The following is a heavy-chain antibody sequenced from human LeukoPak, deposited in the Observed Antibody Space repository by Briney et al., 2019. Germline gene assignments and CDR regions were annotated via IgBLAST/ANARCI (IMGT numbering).Heavy chain of an antibody. CDR1: GFTFSSYA. CDR3: AREEDDLRYPFDY. Sequence: GGSLRLSCAASGFTFSSYAMHWVRQAPGKGLEWVAVISYDGSNKYYADSVKGRFTISGDNSKNTLYLRMNSLRAEDTAVYYCAREEDDLRYPFDYWGQGTLVTVSS. J-gene: IGHJ4*02. V-gene: IGHV3-30-3*01. CDR2: ISYDGSNK. D-gene: IGHD3-9*01.